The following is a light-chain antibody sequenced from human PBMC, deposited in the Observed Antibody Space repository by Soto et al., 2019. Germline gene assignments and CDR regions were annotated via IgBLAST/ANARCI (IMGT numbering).Light chain of an antibody. J-gene: IGKJ1*01. CDR3: LLHKSYVWT. Sequence: DIQMTQSPSTVSAYVGDRVAITCRASQNIDSWLAWFQQKPGKAPKRLIYAASSLQGGVPSRFSGSGSGTEFTLTITSLQPEDFATYYCLLHKSYVWTFGQGTKVDVK. V-gene: IGKV1-5*01. CDR1: QNIDSW. CDR2: AAS.